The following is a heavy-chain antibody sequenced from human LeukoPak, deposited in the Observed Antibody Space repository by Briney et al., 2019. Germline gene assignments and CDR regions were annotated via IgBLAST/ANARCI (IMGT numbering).Heavy chain of an antibody. CDR2: IYYSGST. CDR1: GGSISSYY. CDR3: ARQGVSYLDYFDY. J-gene: IGHJ4*02. V-gene: IGHV4-59*08. D-gene: IGHD3-10*01. Sequence: SETLSLTCTVSGGSISSYYWSWIRQPPGKGLEWIGYIYYSGSTNYYPSLKSRVTISVDTSKNQFSLKLSSVTAADTAVYYCARQGVSYLDYFDYWGQGILVTVSS.